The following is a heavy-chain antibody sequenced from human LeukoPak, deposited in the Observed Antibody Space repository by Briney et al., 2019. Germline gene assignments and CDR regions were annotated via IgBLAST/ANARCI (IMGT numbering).Heavy chain of an antibody. CDR1: GGSISSYY. D-gene: IGHD6-25*01. V-gene: IGHV4-59*01. J-gene: IGHJ3*02. CDR3: ARGRRSSGRHDASDI. Sequence: SETLFLTCTVSGGSISSYYWNWIRQPPGKGLEWIGYIDYSESTNYNPSLKSRVTISVDTSKNQFSLKLNSVTAADTAVYYCARGRRSSGRHDASDIWGQGTLVTVSS. CDR2: IDYSEST.